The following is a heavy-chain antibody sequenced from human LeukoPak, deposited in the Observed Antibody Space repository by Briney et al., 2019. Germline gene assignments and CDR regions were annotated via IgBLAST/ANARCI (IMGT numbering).Heavy chain of an antibody. Sequence: GGSLRLSCAASGFTVSSDEMSWVRQAPGKGLEWVSSISGGSTYYADSRKGRFTISRDNSKNTLHLQMNSLRAEDTAVYYSYDFWSGYPFDPWGQGTLVTVSS. V-gene: IGHV3-38-3*01. CDR2: ISGGST. CDR3: YDFWSGYPFDP. D-gene: IGHD3-3*01. CDR1: GFTVSSDE. J-gene: IGHJ5*02.